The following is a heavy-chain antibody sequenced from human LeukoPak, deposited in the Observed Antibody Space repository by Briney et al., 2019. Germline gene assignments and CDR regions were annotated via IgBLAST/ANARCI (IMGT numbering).Heavy chain of an antibody. V-gene: IGHV3-7*01. D-gene: IGHD1-7*01. CDR2: IKQDGSEK. Sequence: GGSLRLSCAASGFTFSNYWMSWVRQAPGKGLEWVANIKQDGSEKYYVDSVKGRFTISRDNAKNSLYLQMTSLRAEDTAVYYCAKNKWNYDYWGQGTLVTVSS. CDR1: GFTFSNYW. CDR3: AKNKWNYDY. J-gene: IGHJ4*02.